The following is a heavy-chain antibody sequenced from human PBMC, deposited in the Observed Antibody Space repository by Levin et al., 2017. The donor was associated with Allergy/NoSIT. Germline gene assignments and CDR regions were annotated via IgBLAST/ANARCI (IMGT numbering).Heavy chain of an antibody. V-gene: IGHV3-23*01. CDR3: AKPSAGVGTNRGAFDI. D-gene: IGHD1-26*01. J-gene: IGHJ3*02. CDR1: GFTFNDYA. CDR2: ISGSGVNT. Sequence: GESLKISCAASGFTFNDYAMTWVRQAPGRGLEWVSTISGSGVNTQYGDSVKGRFTISRDNSKTTLYLQMNSLRAEDTAMYYGAKPSAGVGTNRGAFDIGGLGTMVTVSS.